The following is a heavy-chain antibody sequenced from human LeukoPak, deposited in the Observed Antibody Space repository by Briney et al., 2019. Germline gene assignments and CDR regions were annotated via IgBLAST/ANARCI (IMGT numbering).Heavy chain of an antibody. CDR1: GYSISSGYY. D-gene: IGHD1-26*01. V-gene: IGHV4-38-2*02. CDR3: AREVGHFDY. Sequence: SETLSLTCAVSGYSISSGYYWGWIRQPPGKGLEWIGSIYHSGSTYYNPSLKSRVTISVDTSKNQFSLKPSSVTAADTAVYYCAREVGHFDYWGQGTLVTVSS. J-gene: IGHJ4*02. CDR2: IYHSGST.